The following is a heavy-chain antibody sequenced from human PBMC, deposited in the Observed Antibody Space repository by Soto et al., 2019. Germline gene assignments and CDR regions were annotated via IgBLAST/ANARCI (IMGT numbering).Heavy chain of an antibody. CDR1: GFTFSSYA. V-gene: IGHV3-23*01. CDR3: AKVVVPAAGPNWFDP. Sequence: GGSLRLSCAASGFTFSSYAMSWVRQAPGKGLGWVSAISGSGGSTYYADSVKGRFTISRDNSKNTLYLQMNSLRAEDTAVYYCAKVVVPAAGPNWFDPWGQGTLVTVSS. D-gene: IGHD2-2*01. CDR2: ISGSGGST. J-gene: IGHJ5*02.